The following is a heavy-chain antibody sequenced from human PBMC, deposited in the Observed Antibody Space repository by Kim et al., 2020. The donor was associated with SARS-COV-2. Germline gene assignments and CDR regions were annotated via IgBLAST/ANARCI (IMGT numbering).Heavy chain of an antibody. V-gene: IGHV3-23*01. J-gene: IGHJ4*02. CDR2: ISGSGGST. D-gene: IGHD3-10*01. CDR3: AKDRGEKRRQPEFYFDY. Sequence: GGSLRLSCAASGFTFSSYAMSWVRQAPGKGLEWVSAISGSGGSTYYADSVKGRFTISRDNSKNTLYLQMNSLRAEDTAVYYCAKDRGEKRRQPEFYFDYWGQGTLVTVSS. CDR1: GFTFSSYA.